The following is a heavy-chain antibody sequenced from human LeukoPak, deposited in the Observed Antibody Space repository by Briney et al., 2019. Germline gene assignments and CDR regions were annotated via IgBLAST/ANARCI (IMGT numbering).Heavy chain of an antibody. D-gene: IGHD1-26*01. CDR1: GGSFSSYY. J-gene: IGHJ6*02. CDR2: INHSGST. Sequence: SETLSLPFAVYGGSFSSYYWSWIRPPPGKGLEWIGEINHSGSTNYNPSLKSRVTISVDTSKNQFSLKLGSVTAADTAVYYCARKGGAIGLDYYYGMDVWGQGTTVTVSS. V-gene: IGHV4-34*01. CDR3: ARKGGAIGLDYYYGMDV.